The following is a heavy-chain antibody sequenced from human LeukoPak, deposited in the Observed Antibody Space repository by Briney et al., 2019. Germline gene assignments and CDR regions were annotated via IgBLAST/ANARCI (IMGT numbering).Heavy chain of an antibody. CDR3: ARESGTSRLYYMDV. V-gene: IGHV3-30*04. D-gene: IGHD1-26*01. CDR2: ISYDGSNK. CDR1: GFTFSSYA. Sequence: GSRRLSCAASGFTFSSYAMHWVRQAPGKGLEWVAVISYDGSNKYYADSVKGRFTISRDNSKNTLYMQMTSLRAEDTAVYYCARESGTSRLYYMDVWGKGTTVTVSS. J-gene: IGHJ6*03.